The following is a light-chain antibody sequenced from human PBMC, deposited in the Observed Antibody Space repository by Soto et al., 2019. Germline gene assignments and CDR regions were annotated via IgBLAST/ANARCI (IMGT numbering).Light chain of an antibody. Sequence: DLQMSQSPSSLSASVGDRVTITCGASQSISSYLNWYQQKPGKAPNLLIYAASSLQSGVSSRFSGSGSGTDFTLTISSLQPEDFATYYCQQSYSTPLITFGQGTRLEIK. CDR1: QSISSY. CDR3: QQSYSTPLIT. CDR2: AAS. V-gene: IGKV1-39*01. J-gene: IGKJ5*01.